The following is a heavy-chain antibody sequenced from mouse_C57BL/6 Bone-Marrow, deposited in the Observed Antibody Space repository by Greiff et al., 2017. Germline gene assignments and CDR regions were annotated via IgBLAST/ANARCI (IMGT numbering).Heavy chain of an antibody. CDR2: IYPRIGNT. CDR3: ARGIYYDFTWFGF. Sequence: VQRVESGAELARPGASVKLSCKASGYTFTSYGISWVQQRPGQALEWIGVIYPRIGNTYSNEKFKGKATLTADKSSSIAYIELRSLTSEDSAVYFCARGIYYDFTWFGFWGQGNLVSV. CDR1: GYTFTSYG. V-gene: IGHV1-81*01. J-gene: IGHJ3*01. D-gene: IGHD2-4*01.